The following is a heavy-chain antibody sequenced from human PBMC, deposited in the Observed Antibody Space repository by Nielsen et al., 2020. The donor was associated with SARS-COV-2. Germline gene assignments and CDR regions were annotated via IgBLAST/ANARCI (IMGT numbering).Heavy chain of an antibody. Sequence: GESLKISCAASGFTFSDYYMSWIRQAPGKGLEWVGRIKSKTDGGTTDYAAPVKGRFTISRDDSKNTLYLQMNSLKTEDTAVYYCTAGVGGVISAGYWGQGTLVTVSS. D-gene: IGHD3-16*01. J-gene: IGHJ4*02. CDR2: IKSKTDGGTT. V-gene: IGHV3-15*01. CDR3: TAGVGGVISAGY. CDR1: GFTFSDYY.